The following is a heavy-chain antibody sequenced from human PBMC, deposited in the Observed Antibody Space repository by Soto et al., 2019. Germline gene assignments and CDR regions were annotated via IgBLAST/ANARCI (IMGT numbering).Heavy chain of an antibody. D-gene: IGHD6-19*01. Sequence: GGSLRLSCAASGFTFSSYAMSWVRQAPGKGLEWVSAISGSGGSTYYADSVKGRFTISRDNSKNTLYLQMNSLRAEDTAVYYCASQALGIAVAGTYFQHWGQGTLVTVSS. CDR1: GFTFSSYA. CDR2: ISGSGGST. J-gene: IGHJ1*01. V-gene: IGHV3-23*01. CDR3: ASQALGIAVAGTYFQH.